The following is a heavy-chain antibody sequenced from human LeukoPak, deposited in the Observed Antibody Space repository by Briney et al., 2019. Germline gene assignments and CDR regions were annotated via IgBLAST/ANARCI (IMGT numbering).Heavy chain of an antibody. D-gene: IGHD6-13*01. Sequence: GGSLRLSCAASGFTFSSYGMHWVRQAPGKGLEWVAVISYDGSNKYYADSVKGRFTISRDNSNNTLYLQMNSLRVEDTGVYYCAKDRETTASGTFDYWGQGTLVTVSS. CDR3: AKDRETTASGTFDY. CDR2: ISYDGSNK. CDR1: GFTFSSYG. V-gene: IGHV3-30*18. J-gene: IGHJ4*02.